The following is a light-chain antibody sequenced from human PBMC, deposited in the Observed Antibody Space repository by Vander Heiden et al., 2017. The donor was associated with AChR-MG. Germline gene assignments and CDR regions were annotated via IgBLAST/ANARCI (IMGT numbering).Light chain of an antibody. V-gene: IGKV1-39*01. J-gene: IGKJ1*01. CDR1: QSLSSY. CDR3: QQYFLTPRT. CDR2: AAS. Sequence: DIQMTQSPSSLSASVGDRVTITCRASQSLSSYLSWYQQKPGKAPKLLIFAASSLQGGVPARFRGSGSGTDFTLTISRLQPEDFATYYCQQYFLTPRTFGQRTKVEI.